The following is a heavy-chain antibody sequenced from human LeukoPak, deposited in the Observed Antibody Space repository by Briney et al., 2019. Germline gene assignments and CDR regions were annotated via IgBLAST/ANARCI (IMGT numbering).Heavy chain of an antibody. D-gene: IGHD6-19*01. CDR2: SNHSGSI. J-gene: IGHJ4*02. CDR3: ARRSTSGSYYFDC. CDR1: WLYLSGYY. Sequence: PAEPLSHTHALYWLYLSGYYWRGLGPPPAKGLEGIWESNHSGSINYNPSLKRRVTIPVDPSKSQVSLTLGSVPGAHTAVYCCARRSTSGSYYFDCWRQGALLSV. V-gene: IGHV4-34*01.